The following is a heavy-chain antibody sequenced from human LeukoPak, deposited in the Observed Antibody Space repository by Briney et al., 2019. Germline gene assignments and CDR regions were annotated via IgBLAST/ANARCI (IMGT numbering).Heavy chain of an antibody. CDR3: ARGRMDSNYYYYYYMDV. D-gene: IGHD3-22*01. CDR2: INHSGST. Sequence: SETLSLTCAVYGGSFSGYCWTWIRQPPGKGLEWIGEINHSGSTNYNPSLKSRVTISVDTSKNHFSLKLSSVTAADTAVYYCARGRMDSNYYYYYYMDVWAKGTTVTVSS. V-gene: IGHV4-34*01. CDR1: GGSFSGYC. J-gene: IGHJ6*03.